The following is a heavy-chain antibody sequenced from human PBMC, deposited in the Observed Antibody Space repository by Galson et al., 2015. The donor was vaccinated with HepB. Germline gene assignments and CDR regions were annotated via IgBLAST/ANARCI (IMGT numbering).Heavy chain of an antibody. Sequence: SLRLSCAASGFTFSSYSMNWVRQAPGKGLEWVSSISSSSSYIYYADSVKGRLTISRDNAKNSLYLQMNSLRAEDTAVYYCARDGGSVYSSGWLGYWGQGTLVTVSS. D-gene: IGHD6-19*01. CDR1: GFTFSSYS. J-gene: IGHJ4*02. CDR3: ARDGGSVYSSGWLGY. V-gene: IGHV3-21*01. CDR2: ISSSSSYI.